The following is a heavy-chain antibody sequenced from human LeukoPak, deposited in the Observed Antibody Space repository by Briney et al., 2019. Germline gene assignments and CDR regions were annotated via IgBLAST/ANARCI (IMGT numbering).Heavy chain of an antibody. Sequence: GGSLRLSCAASGFTFSSYTMNWVRQAPGKGLEWVSYISSRGSTIYYADSVKGRFTISRDNAKNSLYLQMDSLRAEDTAVYYSARRLGQAAYSAMGVWGQGTTVTVSS. CDR2: ISSRGSTI. V-gene: IGHV3-48*01. J-gene: IGHJ6*02. CDR3: ARRLGQAAYSAMGV. D-gene: IGHD6-13*01. CDR1: GFTFSSYT.